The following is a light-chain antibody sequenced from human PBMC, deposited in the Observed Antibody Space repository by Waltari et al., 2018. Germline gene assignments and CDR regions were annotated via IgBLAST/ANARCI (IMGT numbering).Light chain of an antibody. CDR2: SND. CDR1: SSNIGSKA. CDR3: AAWDDSLNGVV. J-gene: IGLJ2*01. Sequence: QSVPTPSPSASGTPRQRVTISFSGSSSNIGSKAVNWYRQPQGTAPKLLIFSNDQRPSGVPDRFSGSKSGTSASLAISGLQSEDEADYYCAAWDDSLNGVVFGGGTKLTVL. V-gene: IGLV1-44*01.